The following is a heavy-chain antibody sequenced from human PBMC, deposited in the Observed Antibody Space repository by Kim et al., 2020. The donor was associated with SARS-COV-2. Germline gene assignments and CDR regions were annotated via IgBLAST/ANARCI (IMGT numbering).Heavy chain of an antibody. J-gene: IGHJ6*02. Sequence: ASVKVSCKASGYTFTSYAISWVRQAPGQGLEWMGWISAYNGNTNYAQKLQGRVTMTTDTSTSTAYMELRSLRSDDTAVYYCARDGYYDSLTGYPSPYYYYYGMHVWGPMSTLPVSS. V-gene: IGHV1-18*01. D-gene: IGHD3-9*01. CDR3: ARDGYYDSLTGYPSPYYYYYGMHV. CDR2: ISAYNGNT. CDR1: GYTFTSYA.